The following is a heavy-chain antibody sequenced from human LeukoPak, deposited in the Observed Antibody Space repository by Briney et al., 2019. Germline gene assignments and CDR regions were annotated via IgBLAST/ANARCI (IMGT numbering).Heavy chain of an antibody. CDR3: ARGDGYNYWDY. J-gene: IGHJ4*02. Sequence: GGSLRLSCAASGFTVSSNYMSWLRQAPGKGLEWVSVIYSGGSTYYADSVKGRFTISRDNSKNTVYLQMDSLRAEDTAVYYCARGDGYNYWDYWGQGTLVTVSS. CDR2: IYSGGST. D-gene: IGHD5-24*01. V-gene: IGHV3-53*01. CDR1: GFTVSSNY.